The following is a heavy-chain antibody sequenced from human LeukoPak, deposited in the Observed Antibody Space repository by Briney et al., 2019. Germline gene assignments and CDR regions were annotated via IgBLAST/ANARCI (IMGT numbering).Heavy chain of an antibody. V-gene: IGHV3-23*01. D-gene: IGHD5-24*01. CDR1: GFTFSGHG. CDR3: AKDDNWLQFES. Sequence: GGSLRLSCAASGFTFSGHGMNWVRQAPGKGLEWVSGITGSGATTYYADSAKGRFTISRDNSKNTPYLQMNSLRAEDTAVYYCAKDDNWLQFESWGQGTLVTVSS. J-gene: IGHJ5*01. CDR2: ITGSGATT.